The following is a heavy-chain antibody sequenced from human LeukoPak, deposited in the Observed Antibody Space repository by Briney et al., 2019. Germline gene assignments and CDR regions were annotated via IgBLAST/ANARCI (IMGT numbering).Heavy chain of an antibody. CDR2: INPNSGGT. V-gene: IGHV1-2*02. J-gene: IGHJ4*02. D-gene: IGHD3-22*01. CDR1: GYTFTDYY. Sequence: ASVTVSCKASGYTFTDYYMHWVRQAPGQGLEWMGWINPNSGGTNYAQKFQGRVTMTRDTSISTAYMELSRLRSDDTAVYYCAREYSSGLGYWGQGTLVTVSS. CDR3: AREYSSGLGY.